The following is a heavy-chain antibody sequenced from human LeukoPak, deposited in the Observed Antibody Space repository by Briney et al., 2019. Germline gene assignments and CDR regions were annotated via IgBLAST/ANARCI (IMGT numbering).Heavy chain of an antibody. CDR1: GASISNYF. CDR2: IYYSGST. J-gene: IGHJ3*02. D-gene: IGHD3-22*01. Sequence: SETLSLTCTVSGASISNYFWTWIRQPAGKGLEWIGSIYYSGSTYYNPSLKSRVTISVDTSKKQFSLKLSSVIVADTAVYYCARRDYSSVAFDIWGQGTMVTVSS. V-gene: IGHV4-59*05. CDR3: ARRDYSSVAFDI.